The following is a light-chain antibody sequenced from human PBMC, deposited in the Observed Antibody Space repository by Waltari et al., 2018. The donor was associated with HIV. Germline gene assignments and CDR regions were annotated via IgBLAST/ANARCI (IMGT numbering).Light chain of an antibody. CDR1: NNGRNS. V-gene: IGLV3-21*02. J-gene: IGLJ2*01. Sequence: SYVLTQAPSVSVAPGPPATISCGNNGRNSVPWYRQKPGRAPLLVVLDDVDRSSAIPARFSGARSGGRATLTISGVEAGDEADYYCQVWDRGYKEAVFGGGT. CDR3: QVWDRGYKEAV. CDR2: DDV.